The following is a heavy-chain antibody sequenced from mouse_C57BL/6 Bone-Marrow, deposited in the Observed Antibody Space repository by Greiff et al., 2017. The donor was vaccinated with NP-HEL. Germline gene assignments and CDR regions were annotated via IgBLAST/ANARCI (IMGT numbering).Heavy chain of an antibody. CDR3: APRRIYYGNPYYYAMDY. V-gene: IGHV1-7*01. D-gene: IGHD2-1*01. CDR1: GYTFTSYW. J-gene: IGHJ4*01. CDR2: INPSSGYT. Sequence: QVQLQQSGAELAKPGASVKLSCTASGYTFTSYWMHWVKQRPGQGLEWVGYINPSSGYTKSNQKFKDKATLTAVKSSSTAYMQLRSLTYEDSAVYYCAPRRIYYGNPYYYAMDYWGQGTSVTVSS.